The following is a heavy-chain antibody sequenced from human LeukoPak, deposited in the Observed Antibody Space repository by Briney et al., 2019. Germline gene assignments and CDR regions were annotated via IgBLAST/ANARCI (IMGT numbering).Heavy chain of an antibody. Sequence: PSETLSLTCTVSGGSFSTYYWSWIRQPPGKGLEWIGYINYSGSTTYSPSLKSRVTISVDTSNNQFSLKLTSVTAADTAVYYCARGLGEGYPDYWGPGTLVTVSS. CDR1: GGSFSTYY. D-gene: IGHD5-24*01. J-gene: IGHJ4*02. V-gene: IGHV4-59*12. CDR2: INYSGST. CDR3: ARGLGEGYPDY.